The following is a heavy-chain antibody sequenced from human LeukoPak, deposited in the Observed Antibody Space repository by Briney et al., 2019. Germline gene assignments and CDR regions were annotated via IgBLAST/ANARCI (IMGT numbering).Heavy chain of an antibody. V-gene: IGHV4-4*07. CDR2: IYTSGST. D-gene: IGHD3-22*01. CDR3: ARDFGSSGSALDAFDI. Sequence: SETLSLTCTVSGGSISSYYWSWIRQPAGKGLEWIGRIYTSGSTNYNPSLKSRVTMSVDTSKNQFSLKLSSVTAADTAVYYCARDFGSSGSALDAFDIWGQGTMATVSS. CDR1: GGSISSYY. J-gene: IGHJ3*02.